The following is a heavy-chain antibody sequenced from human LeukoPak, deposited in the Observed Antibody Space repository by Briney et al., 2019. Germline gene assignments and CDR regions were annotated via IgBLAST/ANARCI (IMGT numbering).Heavy chain of an antibody. CDR3: ARAGDNDFWSGHYYGMDV. D-gene: IGHD3-3*01. CDR1: GGSISSYY. V-gene: IGHV4-59*01. J-gene: IGHJ6*02. CDR2: IYYSGST. Sequence: SETLSLTCTVSGGSISSYYWSWIRQPPGKGLEWIGYIYYSGSTNYNPSLKSRVTISVDTSKNQFSPKLSSVTAADTAVYYCARAGDNDFWSGHYYGMDVWGQGATVTVSS.